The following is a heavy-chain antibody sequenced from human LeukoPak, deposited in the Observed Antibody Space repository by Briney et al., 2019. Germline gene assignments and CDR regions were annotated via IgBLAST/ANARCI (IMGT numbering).Heavy chain of an antibody. Sequence: GRSLRLSCAASGFTFSSYGMHWVRQAPGKGLEWVAVISYDGSNKYYADSVKGRFTISRDNSKNTLYLQMNSLRAEDTAVYYCAKDGGYCGGDCFSTILDYWGQGTLVTVSS. V-gene: IGHV3-30*18. CDR3: AKDGGYCGGDCFSTILDY. D-gene: IGHD2-21*02. CDR1: GFTFSSYG. CDR2: ISYDGSNK. J-gene: IGHJ4*02.